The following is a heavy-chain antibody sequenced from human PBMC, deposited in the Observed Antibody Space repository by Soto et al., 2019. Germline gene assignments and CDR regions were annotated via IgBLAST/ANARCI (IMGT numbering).Heavy chain of an antibody. CDR3: ARDLWLGESFRYYFDY. J-gene: IGHJ4*02. CDR2: INAGSGNT. CDR1: GYTFTGFS. V-gene: IGHV1-3*01. D-gene: IGHD3-10*01. Sequence: ASVKVSCKASGYTFTGFSLHWVRQAPGQRLEWMGWINAGSGNTKYSQKYQGRVNITRDTSASTAYMELSSLTSEDTAVYYCARDLWLGESFRYYFDYWAQGTLVTVSS.